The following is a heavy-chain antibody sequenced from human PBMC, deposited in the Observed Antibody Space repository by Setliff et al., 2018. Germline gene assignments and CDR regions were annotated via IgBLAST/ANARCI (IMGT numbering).Heavy chain of an antibody. V-gene: IGHV3-15*01. J-gene: IGHJ4*02. Sequence: GGSLRFSCAASGFTLSGSYRQWVRQAPGKGLEWVGRIKTKSDGETTDYAAPVKGRFTISRDDSQHTAYLQMNSLKAEDTAVYYCTTDQRWLQLAFGYWGRGIQVTVSS. CDR1: GFTLSGSY. CDR3: TTDQRWLQLAFGY. D-gene: IGHD5-12*01. CDR2: IKTKSDGETT.